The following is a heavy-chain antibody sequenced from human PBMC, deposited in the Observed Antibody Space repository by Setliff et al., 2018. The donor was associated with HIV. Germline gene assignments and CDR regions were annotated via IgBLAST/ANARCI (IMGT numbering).Heavy chain of an antibody. CDR1: GGSISSGGYY. CDR2: IYYSGTT. J-gene: IGHJ4*02. V-gene: IGHV4-39*07. Sequence: SETLSLTCSVSGGSISSGGYYWSWIRQQPGKGLEWIGSIYYSGTTYVHPSLKSRVTISIDTSKSQFSLKLRSVNAADTAVYYCASWGAGSNSGFDYWGRGTLVTVSS. CDR3: ASWGAGSNSGFDY. D-gene: IGHD3-16*01.